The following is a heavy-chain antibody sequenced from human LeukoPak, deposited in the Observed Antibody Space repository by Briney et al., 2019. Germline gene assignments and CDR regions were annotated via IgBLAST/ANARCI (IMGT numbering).Heavy chain of an antibody. CDR3: ARDYRVTFGGVIVYYFDY. CDR2: IKQDGSEK. D-gene: IGHD3-16*02. V-gene: IGHV3-7*01. J-gene: IGHJ4*02. Sequence: GGSLRLSCTASGFTFSSYWMSWVRQAPGKGLEWVANIKQDGSEKYYVDSVKGRFTISRDNAKNSLYLQMNSLRAEDTAVYYCARDYRVTFGGVIVYYFDYWGQGTLVTVSS. CDR1: GFTFSSYW.